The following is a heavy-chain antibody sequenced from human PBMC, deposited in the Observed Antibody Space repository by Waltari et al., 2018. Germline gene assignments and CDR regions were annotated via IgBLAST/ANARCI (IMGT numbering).Heavy chain of an antibody. CDR2: INPNSGGT. CDR3: ARAMITFGGVIGYDY. J-gene: IGHJ4*02. V-gene: IGHV1-2*02. CDR1: GYTFTGYY. Sequence: QVPLVPSGAEVKKPGASVEVSCMASGYTFTGYYMHRVRQAPGQGLEWMGWINPNSGGTNYAQKFQGRVTMTRDTSISTAYMELSRLRSDDTAVYYCARAMITFGGVIGYDYWGQGTLVTVSS. D-gene: IGHD3-16*02.